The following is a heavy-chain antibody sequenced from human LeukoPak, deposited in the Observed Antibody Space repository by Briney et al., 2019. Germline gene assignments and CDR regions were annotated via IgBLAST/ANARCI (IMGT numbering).Heavy chain of an antibody. Sequence: SETLTLPCTVSGGPKSSEEDYWSWIRQPPGKGVEWIGEINHSGSTNYNPSLKSRVTISVDTSKNQFSLKLKPVTAADTAVYYCARGRYYYDSSGYSRFVRWVRGRLVTVSS. CDR2: INHSGST. D-gene: IGHD3-22*01. CDR3: ARGRYYYDSSGYSRFVR. J-gene: IGHJ4*02. CDR1: GGPKSSEEDY. V-gene: IGHV4-34*01.